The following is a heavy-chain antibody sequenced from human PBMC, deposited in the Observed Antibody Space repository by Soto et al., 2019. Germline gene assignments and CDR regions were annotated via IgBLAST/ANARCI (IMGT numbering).Heavy chain of an antibody. Sequence: ASVKVSCKASGFSFTGYYIHWLRQAPGQGLEWMGWINAHSGGTEYAQKFQGRVTLIRDTSIATAYLTLTSLTSDDTALYYCAKDLTRQLAYWLDPWGQGTQLTVSS. CDR1: GFSFTGYY. CDR2: INAHSGGT. D-gene: IGHD6-6*01. V-gene: IGHV1-2*02. J-gene: IGHJ5*02. CDR3: AKDLTRQLAYWLDP.